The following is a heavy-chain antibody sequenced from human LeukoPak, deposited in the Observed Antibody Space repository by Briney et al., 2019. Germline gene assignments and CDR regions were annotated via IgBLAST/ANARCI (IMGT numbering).Heavy chain of an antibody. CDR2: IYYSGST. D-gene: IGHD3-22*01. Sequence: PSETLSLTCTVSGGSISTFYWNWLRQPPGKQLEWIGYIYYSGSTNYNPSFKTRLTISVDTSKNQFSLKLSSVTPADTAVYYCARVDYDSSGYFDYWGQGTLVTVSS. J-gene: IGHJ4*02. CDR1: GGSISTFY. V-gene: IGHV4-59*01. CDR3: ARVDYDSSGYFDY.